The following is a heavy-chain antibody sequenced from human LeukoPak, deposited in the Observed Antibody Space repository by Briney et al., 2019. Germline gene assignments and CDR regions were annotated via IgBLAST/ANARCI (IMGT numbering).Heavy chain of an antibody. CDR1: AGSFGGYY. CDR2: INQSVST. J-gene: IGHJ4*02. V-gene: IGHV4-34*01. Sequence: PSQSRSPTCAVDAGSFGGYYWSWIRQPPGKWRGWIGEINQSVSTNYTPSLKSRVTISVDTSKTQFSLKLSSVTAADTAVYYCARTERYSYGYLDDYWGQGTMVTVSS. D-gene: IGHD5-18*01. CDR3: ARTERYSYGYLDDY.